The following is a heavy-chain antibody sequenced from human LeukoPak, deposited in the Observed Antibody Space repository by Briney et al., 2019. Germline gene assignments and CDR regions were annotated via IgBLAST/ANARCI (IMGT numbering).Heavy chain of an antibody. CDR2: IIPNIGGT. CDR1: GDTFTGSY. V-gene: IGHV1-2*02. J-gene: IGHJ5*02. CDR3: ARDFISESSGRFDP. D-gene: IGHD3-22*01. Sequence: ASVKVSCKASGDTFTGSYMHWVRQAPGQGLEWMGRIIPNIGGTRYAQKFQGRDTMTRDESMTTVYMELSRLSSDDTAVYYCARDFISESSGRFDPWGQGTLVTVSS.